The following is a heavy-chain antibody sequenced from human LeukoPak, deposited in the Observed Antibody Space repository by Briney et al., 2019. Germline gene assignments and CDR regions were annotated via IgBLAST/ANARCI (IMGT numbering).Heavy chain of an antibody. Sequence: PGGSLRLSCVASGFTFSDYEMNWVRQAPGKGLEWISYISTGGDTIHYADSVKGRFTISRDNAKNSLYLQMDSLRAGDTAVYYCARNLAYWGQGALVTVSS. CDR2: ISTGGDTI. J-gene: IGHJ4*02. V-gene: IGHV3-48*03. CDR1: GFTFSDYE. CDR3: ARNLAY.